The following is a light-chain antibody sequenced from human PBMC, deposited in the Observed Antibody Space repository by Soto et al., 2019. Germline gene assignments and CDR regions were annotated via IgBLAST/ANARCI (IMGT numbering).Light chain of an antibody. Sequence: DIQMTQSPSTLSASVGDRVTITCRASQSISSWLAWYQQKPGKAPKLLIYDASSLESGVPSRFSVSGYGTEFTLTLSSLPPDDFATYYCQQYNSSPLAFGGGTKVEIK. CDR2: DAS. CDR1: QSISSW. J-gene: IGKJ4*01. CDR3: QQYNSSPLA. V-gene: IGKV1-5*01.